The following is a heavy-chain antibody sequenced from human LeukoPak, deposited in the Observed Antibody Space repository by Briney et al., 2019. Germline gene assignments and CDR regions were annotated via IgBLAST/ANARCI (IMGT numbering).Heavy chain of an antibody. V-gene: IGHV3-33*01. CDR2: IWYDGSNK. CDR1: GFTFSSYG. D-gene: IGHD3-22*01. Sequence: GGSLRLSCAASGFTFSSYGMHWVRQAPGKGLEWVAVIWYDGSNKYYADSVKGRFTISRDNSKNTLYLQMNSLRAEGTAVYYCARDRDYYDSSFDYWGQGTLVTVSS. CDR3: ARDRDYYDSSFDY. J-gene: IGHJ4*02.